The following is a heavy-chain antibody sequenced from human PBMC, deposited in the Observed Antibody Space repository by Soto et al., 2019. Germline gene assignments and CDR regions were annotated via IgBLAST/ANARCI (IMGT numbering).Heavy chain of an antibody. D-gene: IGHD6-13*01. CDR1: GFTLSSYA. V-gene: IGHV3-23*01. CDR2: ISGSGGST. J-gene: IGHJ4*02. CDR3: ANIAAAGTFGFDY. Sequence: VGSLRLSCAASGFTLSSYAMSWVRQAPGKGLEWVSAISGSGGSTYYADSVKGRFTISRDNSKNTLYLQMNSLRAEDTAVYYCANIAAAGTFGFDYWGQGTLVTVSS.